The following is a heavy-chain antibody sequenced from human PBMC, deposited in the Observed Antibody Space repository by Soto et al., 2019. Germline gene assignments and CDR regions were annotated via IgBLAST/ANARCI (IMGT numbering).Heavy chain of an antibody. V-gene: IGHV4-31*01. D-gene: IGHD3-10*01. Sequence: QVQLQESGPGLVKPSQTLSLTCTVSGDSITSGGYYWTWIRQYPGKGLEYIGCIYYSGVTYYNPPLTGQVTISVDTSTNQFSLKLSPVTAADTAMYYCARNLRGRGSGRFDPWGQGTLVTVSS. J-gene: IGHJ5*02. CDR1: GDSITSGGYY. CDR3: ARNLRGRGSGRFDP. CDR2: IYYSGVT.